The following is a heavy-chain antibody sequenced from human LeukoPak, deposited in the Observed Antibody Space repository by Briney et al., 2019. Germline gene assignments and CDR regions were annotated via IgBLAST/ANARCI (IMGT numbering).Heavy chain of an antibody. V-gene: IGHV1-69*04. J-gene: IGHJ4*02. Sequence: SVKVSCKASGGTFSSYAISWVRQAPGQGLEWMGRIIPILGIANYAQKFQGRVTITADKSTSTAYMELSSLRSEDTAVYYCARVGSPVGAYDYWGQGTLVTVSS. CDR1: GGTFSSYA. CDR3: ARVGSPVGAYDY. D-gene: IGHD1-26*01. CDR2: IIPILGIA.